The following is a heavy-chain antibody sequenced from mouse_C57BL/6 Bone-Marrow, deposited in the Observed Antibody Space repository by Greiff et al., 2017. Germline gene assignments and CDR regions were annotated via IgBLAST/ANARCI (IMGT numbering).Heavy chain of an antibody. V-gene: IGHV5-6*01. Sequence: EVKLVESGGDLVKPGGSLKLSCAASGFTFSSYGMSWVRQTPDKRLEWVATISSGGSYTYYPDSVKGRFTISRDNAKNTLYLQMSSLKSEDTAMYYGSRPYSNSSWFAYWGQGTLVTVSA. CDR1: GFTFSSYG. CDR2: ISSGGSYT. CDR3: SRPYSNSSWFAY. J-gene: IGHJ3*01. D-gene: IGHD2-5*01.